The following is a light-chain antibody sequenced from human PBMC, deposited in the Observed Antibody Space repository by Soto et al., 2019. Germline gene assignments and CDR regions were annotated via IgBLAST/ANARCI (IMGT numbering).Light chain of an antibody. CDR2: KAS. Sequence: DIQMTQSPSTLSASVGDRVTITCRANQSISSWLAWYQQKPGKAPKLLIYKASSLESGVPSRFSGSGSGTEFTLTISSLQPDDFATYYCQQYNSYSPLTFGGGTKVEIK. V-gene: IGKV1-5*03. J-gene: IGKJ4*01. CDR1: QSISSW. CDR3: QQYNSYSPLT.